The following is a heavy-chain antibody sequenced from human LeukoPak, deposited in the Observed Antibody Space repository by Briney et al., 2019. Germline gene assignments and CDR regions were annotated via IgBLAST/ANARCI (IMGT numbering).Heavy chain of an antibody. V-gene: IGHV5-51*01. CDR3: ARLSGFLEMATIPHFDY. J-gene: IGHJ4*02. CDR1: GYSFTSYW. Sequence: GESLKISCKGSGYSFTSYWIGWVRQMPGKGLEWMGIIYPGDSDTRHSPSFQGQFTISADKSISTAYLQWSSLKASDTAMYYCARLSGFLEMATIPHFDYWGQGTLVTVSS. CDR2: IYPGDSDT. D-gene: IGHD5-24*01.